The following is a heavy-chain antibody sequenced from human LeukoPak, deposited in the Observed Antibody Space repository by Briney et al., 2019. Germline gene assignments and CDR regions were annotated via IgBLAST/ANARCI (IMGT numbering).Heavy chain of an antibody. CDR3: AKVSYDSSGYYHYYFDY. V-gene: IGHV3-9*01. CDR2: ISWNSGSI. Sequence: PGGSLRLSCAASGFTFRDYWMHWIRQAPGKGLEWVSGISWNSGSIGYADSVKGRFTISRDNAKNSLYLQMNSLRAEDTALYYCAKVSYDSSGYYHYYFDYWGQGTLVTVSS. J-gene: IGHJ4*02. D-gene: IGHD3-22*01. CDR1: GFTFRDYW.